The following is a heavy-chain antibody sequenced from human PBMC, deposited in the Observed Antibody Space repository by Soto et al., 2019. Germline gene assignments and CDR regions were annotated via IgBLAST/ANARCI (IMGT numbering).Heavy chain of an antibody. J-gene: IGHJ4*02. V-gene: IGHV3-23*01. Sequence: GGSLRLSCAASGFTFTNYGMSWVRQAPGKGLEWVSSISGGGGSAYYADSVMGRFTISRDNSKNTLYLQMNSLRAEDTAVYFCAKVETYFYDGFVVKTDAINLGPLDCWGQGSQVTVSS. CDR2: ISGGGGSA. CDR1: GFTFTNYG. CDR3: AKVETYFYDGFVVKTDAINLGPLDC. D-gene: IGHD2-2*01.